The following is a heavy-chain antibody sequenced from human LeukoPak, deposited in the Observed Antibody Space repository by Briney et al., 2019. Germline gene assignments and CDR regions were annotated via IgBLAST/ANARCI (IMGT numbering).Heavy chain of an antibody. J-gene: IGHJ4*02. D-gene: IGHD3-10*01. CDR1: GDSISTYY. Sequence: SETLSLTCTVSGDSISTYYWSWIRQPPGKGLEWIVYFYYRVTSDYHPSLKSRVTMSVDMSTKHIFLTFSPATAAETAVYYCARAVGGDGSGSLWGPGTLVTVSS. CDR3: ARAVGGDGSGSL. CDR2: FYYRVTS. V-gene: IGHV4-59*01.